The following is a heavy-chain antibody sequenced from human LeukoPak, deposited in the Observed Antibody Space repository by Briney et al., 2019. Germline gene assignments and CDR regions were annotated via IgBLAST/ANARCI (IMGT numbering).Heavy chain of an antibody. V-gene: IGHV4-39*01. Sequence: SETLSLTCTVSGGSISSSGYYWGWIRQPPGKGLEWIGSIYHSGRTYYNPSLKSRATISVDTSKNQFSLKVSSVTAADTAVYYCATGTGYLLGWGQGTLVTVSS. CDR3: ATGTGYLLG. CDR2: IYHSGRT. J-gene: IGHJ4*02. D-gene: IGHD2-8*02. CDR1: GGSISSSGYY.